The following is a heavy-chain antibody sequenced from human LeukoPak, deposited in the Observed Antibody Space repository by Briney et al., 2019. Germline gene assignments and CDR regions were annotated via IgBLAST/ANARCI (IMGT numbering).Heavy chain of an antibody. CDR2: IKQDGSEK. CDR3: APWGASRYTWNNRDY. D-gene: IGHD1/OR15-1a*01. Sequence: GGSLRLSCAASGFTFSSYWMSWVRQAPGKGLEWVANIKQDGSEKYYVDSVKGRFTISRDNAKNSLYLQMNSLRAEDTAVYYCAPWGASRYTWNNRDYGGQGPLVTVSS. J-gene: IGHJ4*02. CDR1: GFTFSSYW. V-gene: IGHV3-7*01.